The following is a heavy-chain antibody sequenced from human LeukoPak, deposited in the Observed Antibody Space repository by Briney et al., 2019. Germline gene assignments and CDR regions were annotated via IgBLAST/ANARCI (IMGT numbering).Heavy chain of an antibody. J-gene: IGHJ4*02. CDR3: SIDYDYAWGSYRLGY. Sequence: GGSLRLSCAASGFTFSNAWMTWVRQAPGKGLEWVGRIKSKADGGATDHAAPVKGRFTISRDDSKNTLYLQMNSLKTEDTAVYYCSIDYDYAWGSYRLGYWGQGTLVTVSS. CDR2: IKSKADGGAT. D-gene: IGHD3-16*02. V-gene: IGHV3-15*01. CDR1: GFTFSNAW.